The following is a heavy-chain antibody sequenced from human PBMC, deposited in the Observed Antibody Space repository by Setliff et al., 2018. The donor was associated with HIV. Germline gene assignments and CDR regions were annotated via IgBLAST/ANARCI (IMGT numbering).Heavy chain of an antibody. CDR1: GGSITSGNYY. CDR2: MIYGGDT. CDR3: ARPHSGRGGGAWFDP. V-gene: IGHV4-39*01. D-gene: IGHD6-19*01. J-gene: IGHJ5*02. Sequence: SETLSLTCRVYGGSITSGNYYWGWIRQAPGKGLEWIASMIYGGDTWYNPSLKSRVTIYVDTANNEISLRPSSVTAEDTAVYRCARPHSGRGGGAWFDPWGQGIQVTSPQ.